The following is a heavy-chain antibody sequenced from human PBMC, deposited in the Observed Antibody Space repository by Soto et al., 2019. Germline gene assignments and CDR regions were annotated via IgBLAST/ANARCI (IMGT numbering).Heavy chain of an antibody. Sequence: QVQLVQSGAEVKKPGSSVKVSCKASGGTFSSYAISWVRQAPGQGLEWMGGIIPIFGTANYAQKFQGRVTITADESTSTAYMELSSLRSEDTAVYYCARDRWERKGGIRYYYGMDVWGQGTTVTVSS. CDR1: GGTFSSYA. CDR2: IIPIFGTA. D-gene: IGHD1-26*01. CDR3: ARDRWERKGGIRYYYGMDV. J-gene: IGHJ6*02. V-gene: IGHV1-69*01.